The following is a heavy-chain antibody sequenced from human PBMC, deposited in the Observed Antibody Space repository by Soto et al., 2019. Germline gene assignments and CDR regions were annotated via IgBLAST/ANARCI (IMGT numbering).Heavy chain of an antibody. Sequence: SLTHSLICAISGHSLPIYYAPCNSITQSPSRGLVWQGRTYYRSKLYNDYAVSVKSRITINPDTSKTQISLQLITVTPEDKAVYYCARDNTGTADGMDVWGQGTTVTVSS. J-gene: IGHJ6*02. D-gene: IGHD1-7*01. CDR2: TYYRSKLYN. CDR1: GHSLPIYYAP. CDR3: ARDNTGTADGMDV. V-gene: IGHV6-1*01.